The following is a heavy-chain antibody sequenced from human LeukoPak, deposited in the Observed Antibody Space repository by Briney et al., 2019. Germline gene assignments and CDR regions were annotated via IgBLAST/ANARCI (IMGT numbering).Heavy chain of an antibody. V-gene: IGHV3-64*01. CDR3: ARERVDGYYYDSSGLDAFDI. J-gene: IGHJ3*02. CDR2: ISSNGVST. CDR1: GFTFSSYA. D-gene: IGHD3-22*01. Sequence: GGSLRLSCAASGFTFSSYAMHWVRQAPGKGLEYVSAISSNGVSTYYANSVKGRFTISRDNSKNTLYLQMGSLRAEDMAVYYCARERVDGYYYDSSGLDAFDIWGQGTMVTVSS.